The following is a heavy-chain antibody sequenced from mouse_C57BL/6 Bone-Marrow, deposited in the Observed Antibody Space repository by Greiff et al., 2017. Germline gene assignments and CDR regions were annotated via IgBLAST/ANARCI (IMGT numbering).Heavy chain of an antibody. CDR3: TTFYYYGSRGDY. V-gene: IGHV14-4*01. CDR1: GFNIKDDY. CDR2: IDPENGDT. Sequence: VQLQQSGAELVRPGASVKLSCTASGFNIKDDYMHWVKQRPEQGLEWIGWIDPENGDTEYASKFQGKATITADTSSNTAYLQLSSLTSEDTAVYYCTTFYYYGSRGDYWAQGTTLTVSS. D-gene: IGHD1-1*01. J-gene: IGHJ2*01.